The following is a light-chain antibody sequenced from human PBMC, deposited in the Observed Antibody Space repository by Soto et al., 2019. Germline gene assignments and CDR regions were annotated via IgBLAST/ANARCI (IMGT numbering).Light chain of an antibody. CDR1: ISDIGGYNY. CDR3: NSYTSSSTHV. V-gene: IGLV2-14*01. Sequence: QSALTQPASVSGSPGQPITISCTGTISDIGGYNYVSWYQQHPGKAPKLMIYDVSKRPSGVSDRFSGSKSGNTASLTISGLQAEDEADYYCNSYTSSSTHVFGTGTKVTVL. J-gene: IGLJ1*01. CDR2: DVS.